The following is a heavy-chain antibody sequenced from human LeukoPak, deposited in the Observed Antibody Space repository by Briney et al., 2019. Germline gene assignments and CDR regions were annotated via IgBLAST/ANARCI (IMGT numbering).Heavy chain of an antibody. CDR1: GFTFSDYY. CDR2: ISRSGTTI. D-gene: IGHD5-18*01. J-gene: IGHJ4*02. V-gene: IGHV3-11*01. CDR3: ARDPEHTAMINFDY. Sequence: GGSLRLSCSASGFTFSDYYMSWIRQAPGKGPEGVTYISRSGTTIYYADSVKGRFTISRDNAKNSLYLQMNSLRADDTAVYYCARDPEHTAMINFDYWGQGTLVTVSS.